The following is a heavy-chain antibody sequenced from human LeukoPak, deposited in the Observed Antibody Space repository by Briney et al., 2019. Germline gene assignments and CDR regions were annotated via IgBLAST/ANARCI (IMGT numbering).Heavy chain of an antibody. J-gene: IGHJ6*03. D-gene: IGHD6-13*01. CDR1: GFTFDDYA. Sequence: PGGSLRLSCAASGFTFDDYAMHWVRRAPGKGLEWVSGISWNSGSIGYADSVKGRFTISRDNAKNSLYLQMNSLRAEDTALYYCAKDNLIAAAEGYYYYYMDVWGKGTTVTISS. V-gene: IGHV3-9*01. CDR2: ISWNSGSI. CDR3: AKDNLIAAAEGYYYYYMDV.